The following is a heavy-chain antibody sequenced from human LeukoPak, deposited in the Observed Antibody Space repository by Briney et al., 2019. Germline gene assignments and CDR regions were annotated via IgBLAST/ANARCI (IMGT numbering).Heavy chain of an antibody. CDR3: ARGLGDTYYGSGSYYFGY. CDR2: INPNSGGT. V-gene: IGHV1-2*02. D-gene: IGHD3-10*01. J-gene: IGHJ4*02. CDR1: GGTFSSYA. Sequence: ASVKVSCKVSGGTFSSYAINWVRQAPAQGLEWMRCINPNSGGTNYAQKFQGRVTMTRDTSISTAYMGLSRLRSDDTAVYYCARGLGDTYYGSGSYYFGYWGQGTLVTVSS.